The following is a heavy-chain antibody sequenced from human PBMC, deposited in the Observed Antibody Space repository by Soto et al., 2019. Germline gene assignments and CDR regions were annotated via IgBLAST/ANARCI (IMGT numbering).Heavy chain of an antibody. CDR2: IKQDGSEK. J-gene: IGHJ4*02. CDR3: ARDKGYSSSWYGNSFDY. Sequence: PGGSLRLSCAASGFTFSSYWMSWVRQAPGKGLEWVANIKQDGSEKYYVDSVKGRFTISRDNAKNSLYLQMNSLRAEDTAVYYCARDKGYSSSWYGNSFDYWGQGTLVTVSS. CDR1: GFTFSSYW. V-gene: IGHV3-7*01. D-gene: IGHD6-13*01.